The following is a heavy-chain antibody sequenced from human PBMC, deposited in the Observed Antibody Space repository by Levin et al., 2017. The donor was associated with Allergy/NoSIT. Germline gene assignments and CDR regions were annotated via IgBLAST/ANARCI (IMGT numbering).Heavy chain of an antibody. CDR2: ISPDGNNK. V-gene: IGHV3-30-3*01. CDR1: GFIFNTYA. D-gene: IGHD3-16*01. Sequence: GESLKISCTASGFIFNTYAMHWVRQAPGKGLEWVAVISPDGNNKYYADSVKGRVTISRDDSKSTLFLQMNSLRAEDTAVYYCASHFSIIWGYGNYGLDAWGQGTTVTVSS. CDR3: ASHFSIIWGYGNYGLDA. J-gene: IGHJ6*02.